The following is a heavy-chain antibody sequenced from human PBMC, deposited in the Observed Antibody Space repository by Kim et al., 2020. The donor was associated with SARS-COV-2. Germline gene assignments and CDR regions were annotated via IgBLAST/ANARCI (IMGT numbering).Heavy chain of an antibody. CDR3: ARGLRFRRVYYYYYYMDV. CDR2: INHSGST. Sequence: SETLSLTCAVYGGSFSGYYWSWIRQPPGKGLEWIGEINHSGSTNYNPSLKSRVTISVDTSKNQFSLKLSSVTAADTAVYYCARGLRFRRVYYYYYYMDVWGKGTTVTVSS. D-gene: IGHD3-3*01. V-gene: IGHV4-34*01. J-gene: IGHJ6*03. CDR1: GGSFSGYY.